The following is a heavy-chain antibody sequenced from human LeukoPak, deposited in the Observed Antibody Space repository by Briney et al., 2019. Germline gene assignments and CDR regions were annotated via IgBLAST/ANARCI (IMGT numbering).Heavy chain of an antibody. Sequence: GGSLRLSCAASGFTFSSDAMNWVRQAPGKGLEWVSVISDNGDRTYYADSVKGRFTISRDNYKNTLFLQMNSLRAEDTAVYYCVKGRLTVAGHFDFWGQGTLVTVSS. V-gene: IGHV3-23*01. CDR1: GFTFSSDA. D-gene: IGHD6-19*01. CDR3: VKGRLTVAGHFDF. CDR2: ISDNGDRT. J-gene: IGHJ4*02.